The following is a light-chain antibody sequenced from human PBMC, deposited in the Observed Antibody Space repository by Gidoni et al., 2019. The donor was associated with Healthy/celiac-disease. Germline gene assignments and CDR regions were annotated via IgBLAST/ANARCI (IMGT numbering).Light chain of an antibody. V-gene: IGKV3-11*01. CDR1: QSVSSY. J-gene: IGKJ2*04. Sequence: ATRSLTPGKRATLSCRAMQSVSSYLAWYQQKPGEATRLLIYDASNRATGIPARCSSSGAGTDFTLTISSLEPEDFAVYYCQQRSNWPPSSFXQXTKLEIK. CDR3: QQRSNWPPSS. CDR2: DAS.